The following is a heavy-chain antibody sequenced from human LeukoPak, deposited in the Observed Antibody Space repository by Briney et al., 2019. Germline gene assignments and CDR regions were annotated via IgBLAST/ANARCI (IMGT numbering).Heavy chain of an antibody. Sequence: ASVKVSCKASGYTFTSYGISWVRQAPGQGLEWMGWISAYNGNTNYAQKLQGRVTMTTDTSTSTAYMELRSLRSDDTAVYYCAREAAMVTNTYYYYYYMDVWGKGTTVTVSS. J-gene: IGHJ6*03. CDR1: GYTFTSYG. D-gene: IGHD5-18*01. CDR2: ISAYNGNT. CDR3: AREAAMVTNTYYYYYYMDV. V-gene: IGHV1-18*01.